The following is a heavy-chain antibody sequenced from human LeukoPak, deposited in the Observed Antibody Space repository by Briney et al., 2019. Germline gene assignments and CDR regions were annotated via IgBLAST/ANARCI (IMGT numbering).Heavy chain of an antibody. CDR1: GGSITSDY. V-gene: IGHV4-4*09. Sequence: PSETLSLTCTVSGGSITSDYWTWIRQPPGKGLEWIGFVCINGNTNYNPSLKRRVTISLDTSKNQFSLNLTSVTAADTALYYCARQSRSCTRTSCYNWFDPWGQGTLVTVSS. CDR3: ARQSRSCTRTSCYNWFDP. D-gene: IGHD2-2*01. J-gene: IGHJ5*02. CDR2: VCINGNT.